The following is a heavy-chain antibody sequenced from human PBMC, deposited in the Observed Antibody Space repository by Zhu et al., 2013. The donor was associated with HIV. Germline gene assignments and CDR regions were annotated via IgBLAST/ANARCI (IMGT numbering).Heavy chain of an antibody. CDR1: GYTFTGYY. CDR2: INPNSGGT. Sequence: QVQLVQSGAEVKKPGASVKVSCKASGYTFTGYYMHWVRQAPGQGLEWMGWINPNSGGTNYAQKFQGRVTMTRDTSISTAYMELSRLRSDDTAVYYCARSPAYCGGDCYNNWFDPWGQGTLVTVSS. V-gene: IGHV1-2*02. CDR3: ARSPAYCGGDCYNNWFDP. D-gene: IGHD2-21*02. J-gene: IGHJ5*02.